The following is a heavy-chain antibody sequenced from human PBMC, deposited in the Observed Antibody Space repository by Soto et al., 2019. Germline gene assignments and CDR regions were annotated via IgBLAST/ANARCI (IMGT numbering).Heavy chain of an antibody. CDR1: VFTFSSYS. V-gene: IGHV3-21*01. CDR3: ARRVGANAFDY. CDR2: ISSSSSYI. Sequence: WWSLRLSCSASVFTFSSYSMNWFRQAPGKGLEWVSSISSSSSYIYYADSVKGRFTISRDNAKNSLYLQMNSLRAEDTAVYYCARRVGANAFDYWGQGTLVTVSS. J-gene: IGHJ4*02. D-gene: IGHD1-26*01.